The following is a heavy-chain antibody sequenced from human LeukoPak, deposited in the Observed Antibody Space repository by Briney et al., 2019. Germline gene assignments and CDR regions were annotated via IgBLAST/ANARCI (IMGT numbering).Heavy chain of an antibody. CDR1: GFIVSTYA. Sequence: GSLRLSCAASGFIVSTYAMSWIRQPPGKGLEWIGYIYYSGSTNYNPSLKSRVTISVDTSKNQFSLKLSSVTAADTAVYYCARDKWELLGGFDYWGQGTLVTVSS. V-gene: IGHV4-59*02. J-gene: IGHJ4*02. CDR2: IYYSGST. CDR3: ARDKWELLGGFDY. D-gene: IGHD1-26*01.